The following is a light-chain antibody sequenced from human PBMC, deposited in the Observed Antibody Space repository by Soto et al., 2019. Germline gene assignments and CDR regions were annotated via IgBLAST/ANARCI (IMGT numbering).Light chain of an antibody. CDR1: SGDVGAYDY. V-gene: IGLV2-11*01. CDR3: CSYAGNFIYV. J-gene: IGLJ1*01. Sequence: QSALTQPRSVSGSPGQSVAISCTGTSGDVGAYDYVSWYQQHPGKAPKLMIYDVNKRPSGVPDRFSGSKSGNTASLTISGLQADDEADYYCCSYAGNFIYVCATGTKVTVL. CDR2: DVN.